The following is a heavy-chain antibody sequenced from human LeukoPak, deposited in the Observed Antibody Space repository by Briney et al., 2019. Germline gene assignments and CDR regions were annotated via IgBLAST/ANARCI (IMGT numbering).Heavy chain of an antibody. CDR2: IKQDGSEK. D-gene: IGHD5-24*01. CDR1: GFTFSTYR. Sequence: GGSLRLSCAASGFTFSTYRMSWVRQAPGKGLEWVANIKQDGSEKYYVGSVKGRFTISRDNAKNSLYLQMNSLRAEDTAVYYCVRDADFYKGDYWGQGTLVTVSS. CDR3: VRDADFYKGDY. V-gene: IGHV3-7*03. J-gene: IGHJ4*02.